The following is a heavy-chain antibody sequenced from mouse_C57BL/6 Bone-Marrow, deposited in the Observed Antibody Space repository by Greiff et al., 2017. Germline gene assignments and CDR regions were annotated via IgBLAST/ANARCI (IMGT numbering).Heavy chain of an antibody. CDR1: GYTFTSYW. V-gene: IGHV1-64*01. J-gene: IGHJ1*03. CDR2: IHPNSGST. Sequence: VQLQQSGAELVKPGASVKLSCKASGYTFTSYWMHWVKQRPGQGLEWIGMIHPNSGSTNYNEKFKSKATLTVDKSSSTAYMQLSSLTSEDSAVYYCARRVVVAKDWCFDVWGTGTTVTVSS. D-gene: IGHD1-1*01. CDR3: ARRVVVAKDWCFDV.